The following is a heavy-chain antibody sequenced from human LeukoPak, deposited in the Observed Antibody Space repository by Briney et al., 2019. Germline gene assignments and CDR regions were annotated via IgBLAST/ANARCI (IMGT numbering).Heavy chain of an antibody. CDR3: ASQVGATTGFDY. CDR1: GYTFSDYY. CDR2: INPNSGGT. J-gene: IGHJ4*02. Sequence: ASVKVSCKPSGYTFSDYYMYWVRQPPGQGLEWMGWINPNSGGTNYAQKVQGRVTMTRDTSISTAYMELNRLTSDDTAVYYCASQVGATTGFDYWGQGTLVTVSS. D-gene: IGHD1-26*01. V-gene: IGHV1-2*02.